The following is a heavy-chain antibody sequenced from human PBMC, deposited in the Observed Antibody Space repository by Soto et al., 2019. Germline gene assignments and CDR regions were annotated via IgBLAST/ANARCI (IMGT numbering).Heavy chain of an antibody. D-gene: IGHD6-19*01. Sequence: GASVKVSCKASGYTFTSYYMHWVRQAPGQGLEWMGIINPSGGSTSYAQKFQGRVTMTRDTSTSTVYMELSSLRSGDTAVYYCASASSGWYYFDYWGQGTLVTVS. CDR3: ASASSGWYYFDY. V-gene: IGHV1-46*01. CDR1: GYTFTSYY. J-gene: IGHJ4*02. CDR2: INPSGGST.